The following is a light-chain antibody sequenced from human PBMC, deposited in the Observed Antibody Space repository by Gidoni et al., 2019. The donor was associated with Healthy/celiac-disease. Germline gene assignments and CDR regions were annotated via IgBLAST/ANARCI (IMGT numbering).Light chain of an antibody. J-gene: IGKJ3*01. CDR1: QSVLYSSNNKNY. CDR3: QQYYSTPFT. CDR2: WAS. Sequence: DIAMTQAPDSLAVSLGGRATINCKASQSVLYSSNNKNYLAWYQQKPGQPPKLLIYWASTRESGVPDRFSGSGSGTDFTLTISSLQAEDVAVYYCQQYYSTPFTFGPGTKVDIK. V-gene: IGKV4-1*01.